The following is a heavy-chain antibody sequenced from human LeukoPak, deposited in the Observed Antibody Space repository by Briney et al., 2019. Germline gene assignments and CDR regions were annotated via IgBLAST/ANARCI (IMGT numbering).Heavy chain of an antibody. CDR3: ARDRNSGSYCSDY. J-gene: IGHJ4*02. CDR1: GGTFSSYA. Sequence: SVKVSCKASGGTFSSYAISWVRQAPGQGLEWMGRIIPIFGTANYAQKFQGRVTMTRDTSTSTVYMELSSLTSEDTAVYYCARDRNSGSYCSDYWGQGTLVTVSS. CDR2: IIPIFGTA. V-gene: IGHV1-69*05. D-gene: IGHD1-26*01.